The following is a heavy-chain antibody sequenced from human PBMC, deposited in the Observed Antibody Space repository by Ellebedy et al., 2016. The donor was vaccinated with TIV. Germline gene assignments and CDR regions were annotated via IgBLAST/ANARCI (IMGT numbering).Heavy chain of an antibody. Sequence: GESLKISCAASGFTFSSYWIHWVRQAPGEGLVWVSRINPGGTTTTYADSVKGRFIISRDNAENMLYLQMNSLRAEDTAVYYCARSGYYAGKGYYFDYWGQGALVAVSS. V-gene: IGHV3-74*01. D-gene: IGHD4-23*01. J-gene: IGHJ4*02. CDR3: ARSGYYAGKGYYFDY. CDR1: GFTFSSYW. CDR2: INPGGTTT.